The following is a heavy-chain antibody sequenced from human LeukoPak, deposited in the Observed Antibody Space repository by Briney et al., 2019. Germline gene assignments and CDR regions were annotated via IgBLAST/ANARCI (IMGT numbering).Heavy chain of an antibody. Sequence: PGGSLRLSRAASGFTFSSYSMNWVRQAPGKGLEWVSYISSSSSTIYYADSVKGRFTISRDNARNSLYLQMNSLRADDTAVYCCARDDTSNGYYEFGYWGQGTLVTVSS. D-gene: IGHD6-19*01. CDR1: GFTFSSYS. CDR3: ARDDTSNGYYEFGY. V-gene: IGHV3-48*01. CDR2: ISSSSSTI. J-gene: IGHJ4*02.